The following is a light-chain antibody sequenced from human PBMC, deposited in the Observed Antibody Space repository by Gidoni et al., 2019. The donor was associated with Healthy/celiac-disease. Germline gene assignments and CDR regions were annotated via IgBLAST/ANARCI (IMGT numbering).Light chain of an antibody. CDR3: MQALQTHT. Sequence: DIVMTQSPLSLPVTPGEPASISCRSSQSLLHSNGYNYLDWYLQKPGQSPQLLIYLGSNRASGVPDRFSGSGSGTDFTLKISRVEAEDVGVYHCMQALQTHTFGQGTRLEI. V-gene: IGKV2-28*01. J-gene: IGKJ5*01. CDR2: LGS. CDR1: QSLLHSNGYNY.